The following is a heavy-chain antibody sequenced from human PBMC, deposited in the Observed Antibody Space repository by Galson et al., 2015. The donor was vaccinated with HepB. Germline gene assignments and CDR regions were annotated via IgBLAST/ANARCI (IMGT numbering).Heavy chain of an antibody. D-gene: IGHD3-16*02. J-gene: IGHJ3*02. CDR3: AEEGGGSVIFDAFDI. CDR2: ISATGRYI. V-gene: IGHV3-21*01. CDR1: GFTFSDYT. Sequence: SLRLSCAASGFTFSDYTINWVRQAAGKGLEWVASISATGRYIYYADSLKERFSISRDNAKNSLFLQMNSLRAEDTAVYYCAEEGGGSVIFDAFDIWGQGTMVTVSS.